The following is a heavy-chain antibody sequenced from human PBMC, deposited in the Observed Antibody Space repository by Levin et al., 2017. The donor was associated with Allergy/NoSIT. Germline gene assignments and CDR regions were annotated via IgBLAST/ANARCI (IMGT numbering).Heavy chain of an antibody. V-gene: IGHV4-34*01. J-gene: IGHJ6*02. CDR2: INHSGST. Sequence: SETLSLTCAVYGGSFSGYYWSWIRQPPGKGLEWIGEINHSGSTNYNPSLKSRVTISVDTSKNQFSLKLSSVTAADTAVYYCARGTPGYCSGGSCYVTRAYGMDVWGQGTTVTVSS. CDR1: GGSFSGYY. D-gene: IGHD2-15*01. CDR3: ARGTPGYCSGGSCYVTRAYGMDV.